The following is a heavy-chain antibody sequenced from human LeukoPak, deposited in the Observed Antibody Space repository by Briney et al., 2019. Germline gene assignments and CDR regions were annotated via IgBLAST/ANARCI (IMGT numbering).Heavy chain of an antibody. CDR3: ARDSNGPYWYFDL. CDR2: ISPNLGIA. J-gene: IGHJ2*01. D-gene: IGHD2-8*01. Sequence: SVKVSCKASGGTFSSYAISWVRQAPGQGLEWMGGISPNLGIANYAQKFQGRVTITADKSTRTAYMELSSLRSEDTAVYYCARDSNGPYWYFDLWGRGTLVTVSS. CDR1: GGTFSSYA. V-gene: IGHV1-69*04.